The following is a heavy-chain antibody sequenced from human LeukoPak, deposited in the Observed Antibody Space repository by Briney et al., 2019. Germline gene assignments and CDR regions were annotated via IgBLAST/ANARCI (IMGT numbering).Heavy chain of an antibody. CDR2: IIPIFGTA. D-gene: IGHD1-26*01. CDR1: GGTFSSYA. V-gene: IGHV1-69*05. CDR3: ARTGPVSGSFDYYYYMDV. J-gene: IGHJ6*03. Sequence: GASVKVSCKASGGTFSSYAISWVRQAPGQGLEWMGGIIPIFGTANYAQKFQGRVTITTDESTSTAYMELSSLRSEDTAVYYCARTGPVSGSFDYYYYMDVWGKGTTVTVSS.